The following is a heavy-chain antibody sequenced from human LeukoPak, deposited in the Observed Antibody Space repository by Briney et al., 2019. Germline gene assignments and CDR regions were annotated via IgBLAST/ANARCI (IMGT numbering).Heavy chain of an antibody. V-gene: IGHV1-18*01. CDR2: ISAYNGNT. CDR1: GYTFTSYG. Sequence: PLASVKVSRKASGYTFTSYGISWVRQAPGQGLEWMGWISAYNGNTNYAQKLQGRVTMTTDTSTSTAYMELRSLRSDDTAVYYCARDEGSNYGPPPDYWGQGTLVTVSS. D-gene: IGHD4-11*01. CDR3: ARDEGSNYGPPPDY. J-gene: IGHJ4*02.